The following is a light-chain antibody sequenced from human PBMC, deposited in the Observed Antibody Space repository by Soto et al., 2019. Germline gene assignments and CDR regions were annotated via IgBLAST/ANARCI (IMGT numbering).Light chain of an antibody. CDR1: QSLYTN. V-gene: IGKV3-15*01. CDR2: AAS. Sequence: ELVLTQSPATPSVSPGETATLSCRASQSLYTNLAWYQQKPGQTPRVLIYAASTRATGIPGRFTGIGSGTEFTLTISSLQSEDFAVYYCQQYHQWPITFGQGTRLEI. CDR3: QQYHQWPIT. J-gene: IGKJ5*01.